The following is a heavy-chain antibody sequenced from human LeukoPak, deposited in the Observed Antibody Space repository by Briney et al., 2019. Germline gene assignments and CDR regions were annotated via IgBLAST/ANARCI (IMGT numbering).Heavy chain of an antibody. J-gene: IGHJ4*02. D-gene: IGHD4-17*01. CDR1: GFTFSSYG. Sequence: PGGSLRLSCAASGFTFSSYGMHWVRQAPGKGLEWVAVIWYDGSNKYYADSVKGRFTISRDNAKNSLYLQMNSLRAEDTAVYYCASLDYGDSKDDYWGQGTLVTVSS. CDR2: IWYDGSNK. CDR3: ASLDYGDSKDDY. V-gene: IGHV3-33*03.